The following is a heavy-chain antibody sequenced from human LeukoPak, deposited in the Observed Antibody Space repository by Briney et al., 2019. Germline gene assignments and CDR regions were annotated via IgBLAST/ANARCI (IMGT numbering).Heavy chain of an antibody. D-gene: IGHD2-2*01. V-gene: IGHV1-18*04. CDR2: ISAHNGNT. J-gene: IGHJ3*02. Sequence: ASVKVSCKASGYTFTGYYMHWVRQAPGQGLEWMGWISAHNGNTNYAQKLQGRVTMTTDTSTSTAYMELRSLRSDDTAVYYCARATLLGLPAATLGSAFDIWGQGTMVTVSS. CDR3: ARATLLGLPAATLGSAFDI. CDR1: GYTFTGYY.